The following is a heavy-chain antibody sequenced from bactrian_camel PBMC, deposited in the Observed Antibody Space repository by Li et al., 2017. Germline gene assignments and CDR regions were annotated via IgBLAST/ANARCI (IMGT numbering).Heavy chain of an antibody. CDR2: VQQNGIDT. CDR3: AAGRPHYSVFGVLQHAAYKY. J-gene: IGHJ4*01. D-gene: IGHD3*01. CDR1: GFALSDWP. Sequence: HVQLVESGGGTVQPGGSLRLSRAASGFALSDWPMDWVRQAPGKGFEWVARVQQNGIDTYYADSVKGRFTISRDNAKTTLYLQMNSLKPEDTGIYYCAAGRPHYSVFGVLQHAAYKYWGQGTQVTVS. V-gene: IGHV3S6*01.